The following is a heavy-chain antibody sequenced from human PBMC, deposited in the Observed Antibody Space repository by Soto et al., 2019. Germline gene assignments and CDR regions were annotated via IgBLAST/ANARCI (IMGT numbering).Heavy chain of an antibody. Sequence: SETLSLTCTVSGGSISSYYWSWIRQPPGKGLEWIGYIYYSGSTNYNPSLKSRVTISVDTSKNQFSLKLSSVTAADTAVYYCARQPDSSSYYYYMDGWGKGTTVTVSS. CDR1: GGSISSYY. J-gene: IGHJ6*03. V-gene: IGHV4-59*01. CDR2: IYYSGST. D-gene: IGHD6-13*01. CDR3: ARQPDSSSYYYYMDG.